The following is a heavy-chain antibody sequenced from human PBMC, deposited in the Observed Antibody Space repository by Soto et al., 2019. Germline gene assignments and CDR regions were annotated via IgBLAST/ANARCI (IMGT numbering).Heavy chain of an antibody. V-gene: IGHV1-69*04. D-gene: IGHD3-22*01. CDR3: ARDPAGYYDSSGYYSPYYFDY. J-gene: IGHJ4*02. CDR1: GGTFSSYT. Sequence: GASVKVSCKASGGTFSSYTISWVRQAPGQGLEWMGRIIPILGIANYAQKVQGRVTITADKSTSTAYMELSSLRSEDTAVYYCARDPAGYYDSSGYYSPYYFDYWGQGTLVTVS. CDR2: IIPILGIA.